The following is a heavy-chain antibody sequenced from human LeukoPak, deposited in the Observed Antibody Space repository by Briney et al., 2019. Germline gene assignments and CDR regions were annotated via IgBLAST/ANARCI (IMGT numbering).Heavy chain of an antibody. V-gene: IGHV3-48*03. CDR3: AREGTAWELLGRGYYFDY. CDR1: GFTFSSYE. CDR2: ISSSGSTI. Sequence: GRSLRLSCAASGFTFSSYEMNWVRQAPGKGLEWVSYISSSGSTIYYADSVKGRFTISRDNAKNSLYLQMNSLRAEDTAVYYCAREGTAWELLGRGYYFDYWGQGTLVTVSS. J-gene: IGHJ4*02. D-gene: IGHD1-26*01.